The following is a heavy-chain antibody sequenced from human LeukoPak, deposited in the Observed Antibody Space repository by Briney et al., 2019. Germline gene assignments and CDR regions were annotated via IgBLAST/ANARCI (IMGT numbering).Heavy chain of an antibody. CDR2: IYYSGST. J-gene: IGHJ5*02. Sequence: SETLSLTCTVSGGSISSGGYYWRWLRQHPGKALEWIGYIYYSGSTYYNPSLKSRVTISVDTSKNQFSLKLSSVTAADTAVYYCARDSPGSSRFDPWGQGTLVTVSS. CDR1: GGSISSGGYY. D-gene: IGHD6-6*01. CDR3: ARDSPGSSRFDP. V-gene: IGHV4-31*03.